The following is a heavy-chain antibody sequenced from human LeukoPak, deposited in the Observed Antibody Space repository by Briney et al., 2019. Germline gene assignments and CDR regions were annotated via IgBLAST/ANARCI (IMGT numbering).Heavy chain of an antibody. V-gene: IGHV4-39*01. CDR3: ARTYSSSSDFVY. D-gene: IGHD6-6*01. J-gene: IGHJ4*02. Sequence: SETLSLTCTVSGGSISSSSYYWGWIRQPPGKGLEWIGGIYYSGSTYYNPSLKSRVTISVDTSKNQFSLKLSSVTAADTAVYYCARTYSSSSDFVYWGQGTLVTVSS. CDR2: IYYSGST. CDR1: GGSISSSSYY.